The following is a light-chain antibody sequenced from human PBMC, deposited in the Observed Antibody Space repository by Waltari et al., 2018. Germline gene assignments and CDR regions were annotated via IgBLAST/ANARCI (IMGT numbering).Light chain of an antibody. CDR2: LHSDGSH. Sequence: QLVLTQSPSASASLGASVKLTCTLSSGNSTYSIGWHRKQPGKVPRYLMKLHSDGSHSKWDAIPDRFSGSSSGAERYLIISSLQSEDEADYYCQTWDTDIRVFGGGTKLTVV. V-gene: IGLV4-69*02. J-gene: IGLJ3*02. CDR1: SGNSTYS. CDR3: QTWDTDIRV.